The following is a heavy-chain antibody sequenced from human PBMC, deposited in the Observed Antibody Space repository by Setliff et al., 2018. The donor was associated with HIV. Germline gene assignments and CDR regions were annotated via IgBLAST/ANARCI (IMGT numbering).Heavy chain of an antibody. J-gene: IGHJ6*02. CDR1: GFTFSSYA. Sequence: PGGSLRLSCAASGFTFSSYAMSWVRQAPGKGLEWVSTISGSGDTTYYADSVKGRFTISRDNSKNTLYLHMNSLRAEDTAVHYCAKVSLGKGAYHYYYGMDVWGQGTTVTVSS. CDR2: ISGSGDTT. D-gene: IGHD3-16*01. V-gene: IGHV3-23*01. CDR3: AKVSLGKGAYHYYYGMDV.